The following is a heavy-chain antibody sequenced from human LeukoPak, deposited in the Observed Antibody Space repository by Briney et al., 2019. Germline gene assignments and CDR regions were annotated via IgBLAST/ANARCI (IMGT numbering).Heavy chain of an antibody. CDR1: GFTFSSYA. CDR2: ISYDGSNK. V-gene: IGHV3-30-3*01. CDR3: ARDQGGSYTPNFDY. J-gene: IGHJ4*02. D-gene: IGHD1-26*01. Sequence: PGGSLRLSCAASGFTFSSYAMHWVRQAPGKGLEWVAVISYDGSNKYYADSVKGRFTISRDNSKNTLYLQMNSLRAEDTAVYYCARDQGGSYTPNFDYWGQGTLVTVSS.